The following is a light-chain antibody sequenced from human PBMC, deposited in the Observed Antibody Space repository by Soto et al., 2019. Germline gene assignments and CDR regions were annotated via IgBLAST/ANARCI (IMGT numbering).Light chain of an antibody. CDR3: SSYTNSNTLA. CDR2: DVS. J-gene: IGLJ1*01. Sequence: QSVLTQPASVSGSPGQSITISCTGTSSDVGGYNYVSWYQQYPGKAPKLMIYDVSNRPSGVSNRFSGSKSGNTASLTISGLQAEDEADYYCSSYTNSNTLAFGSGTKVTVL. CDR1: SSDVGGYNY. V-gene: IGLV2-14*01.